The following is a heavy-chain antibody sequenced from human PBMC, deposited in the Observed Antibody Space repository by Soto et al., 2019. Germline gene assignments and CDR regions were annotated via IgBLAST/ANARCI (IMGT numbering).Heavy chain of an antibody. V-gene: IGHV3-74*01. J-gene: IGHJ6*02. CDR2: INSGGSIT. Sequence: EVQLVESGGGLVQPGGSLRLSCAASAFSFSNYWMSWVRQAPGNGPGWVSRINSGGSITGYADTVKGRFTISRDNAKNTRYLQMNSLSAADTAVYYCARRDQIAYYYGMDVWGQGTTVTVSS. CDR1: AFSFSNYW. CDR3: ARRDQIAYYYGMDV. D-gene: IGHD2-21*01.